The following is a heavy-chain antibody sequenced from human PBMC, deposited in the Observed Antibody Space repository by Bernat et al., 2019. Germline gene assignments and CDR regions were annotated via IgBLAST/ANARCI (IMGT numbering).Heavy chain of an antibody. V-gene: IGHV3-30-3*01. CDR1: GFTFSSYA. CDR3: ARDSFQLVYTPYYFDY. D-gene: IGHD6-13*01. J-gene: IGHJ4*02. CDR2: ISYDGSNK. Sequence: QVQLVESGGGVVQPGRSLRLSCAASGFTFSSYAMHWVRQAPGKGLGGVAVISYDGSNKYSADPVKGRFTISRDNSKNTLYLQMNSLRAEDTAVYYCARDSFQLVYTPYYFDYWGQGTLVTVSS.